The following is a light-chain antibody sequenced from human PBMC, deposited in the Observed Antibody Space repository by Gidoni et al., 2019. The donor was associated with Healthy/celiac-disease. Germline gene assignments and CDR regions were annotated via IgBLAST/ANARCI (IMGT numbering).Light chain of an antibody. J-gene: IGKJ2*01. Sequence: EIVLTQSPGPLSLSPGERATLSCRASQSVSSSYLAWYQQKPGQAPRLIIYGASSTDTGIPDRFSGSGSGTDFTLTISRLEPEDFAVYYCQQYGSSPGTFGQGTKLEIK. CDR3: QQYGSSPGT. CDR1: QSVSSSY. V-gene: IGKV3-20*01. CDR2: GAS.